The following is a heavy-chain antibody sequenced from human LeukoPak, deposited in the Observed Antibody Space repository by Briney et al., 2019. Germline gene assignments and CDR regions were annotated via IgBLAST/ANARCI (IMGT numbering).Heavy chain of an antibody. CDR1: GFTFDDYG. CDR2: INWNGGST. CDR3: ARESHTVTTGYYFDY. J-gene: IGHJ4*02. D-gene: IGHD4-11*01. Sequence: GGSLRLSCVASGFTFDDYGMSWVRQAPGKGLEWVSGINWNGGSTGYADSVKGRFTISRDNAKNSLYLQMNSLRAEDTALYYCARESHTVTTGYYFDYWGQGTLVTVSS. V-gene: IGHV3-20*04.